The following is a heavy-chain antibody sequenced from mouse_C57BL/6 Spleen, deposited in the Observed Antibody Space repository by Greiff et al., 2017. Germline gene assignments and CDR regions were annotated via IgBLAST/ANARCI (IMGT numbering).Heavy chain of an antibody. D-gene: IGHD1-1*01. CDR1: GYTFTSYG. V-gene: IGHV1-81*01. J-gene: IGHJ3*01. CDR2: IYPRSGTT. Sequence: QVQLQQSGAELARPGASVKLSCKASGYTFTSYGISWVKQRTGQGLEWIGEIYPRSGTTYYNEKFKGKATLTADKSSSTAYMELRSLTSEDSAVYFCASRDYGSSYEAWFAYWGQGTLVTVSA. CDR3: ASRDYGSSYEAWFAY.